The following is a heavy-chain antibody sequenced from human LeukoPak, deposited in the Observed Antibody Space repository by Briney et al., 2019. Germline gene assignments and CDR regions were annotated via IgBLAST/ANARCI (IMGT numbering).Heavy chain of an antibody. CDR1: GGSISSSSYY. Sequence: SETLSLTCTVSGGSISSSSYYWGWIRQPPGKGLEWIGSIYYSGSTYYNSSLKSRVTISVDTSKNQFSLKVSSVTAADTAVYYCARGRRGDSSSWYVGYWGQGTLVTVSS. V-gene: IGHV4-39*07. CDR3: ARGRRGDSSSWYVGY. J-gene: IGHJ4*02. CDR2: IYYSGST. D-gene: IGHD6-13*01.